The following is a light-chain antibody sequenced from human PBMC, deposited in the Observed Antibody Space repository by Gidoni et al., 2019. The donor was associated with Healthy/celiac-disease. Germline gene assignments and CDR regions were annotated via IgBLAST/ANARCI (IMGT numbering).Light chain of an antibody. J-gene: IGKJ5*01. CDR2: AAA. Sequence: DIQMTQSPSSLSASVVDRVTITCRASQSISSYLNWYQQKPGKAPKILIYAAASLQSGVPSRFSGSGSGTDVTLTISSLQPEDFATYYCQQSYSTPESTFGQGTRLEIK. V-gene: IGKV1-39*01. CDR3: QQSYSTPEST. CDR1: QSISSY.